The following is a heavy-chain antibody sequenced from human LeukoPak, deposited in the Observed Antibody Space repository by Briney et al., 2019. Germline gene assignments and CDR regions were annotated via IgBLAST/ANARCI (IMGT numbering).Heavy chain of an antibody. J-gene: IGHJ3*02. CDR1: GGSISSGGYY. V-gene: IGHV4-31*03. CDR2: IYYSGST. D-gene: IGHD2-2*01. CDR3: ARTTQLPERGDAFDI. Sequence: SQTLSLTCTVSGGSISSGGYYWSWIRQPPGKGLEWIGYIYYSGSTYYNPSLKSRVTISVDTSKNQFSLKLSSVTAADTAVYYCARTTQLPERGDAFDIWGQGTMVTVSS.